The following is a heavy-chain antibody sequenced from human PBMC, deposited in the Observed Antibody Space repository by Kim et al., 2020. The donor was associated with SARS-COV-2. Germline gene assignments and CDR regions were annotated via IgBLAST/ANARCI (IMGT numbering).Heavy chain of an antibody. V-gene: IGHV3-21*01. J-gene: IGHJ4*02. CDR3: VRAQSSGWYGGQFDS. Sequence: GSLRLSCAASGFTFNRYSMNWVRQVAGKGLEWVSSISSNGNYIYYADSLKGRVTISRDNGQSSVHLQMNSLRAEDTAVYYCVRAQSSGWYGGQFDSWGQGTLVTVSS. CDR1: GFTFNRYS. D-gene: IGHD6-19*01. CDR2: ISSNGNYI.